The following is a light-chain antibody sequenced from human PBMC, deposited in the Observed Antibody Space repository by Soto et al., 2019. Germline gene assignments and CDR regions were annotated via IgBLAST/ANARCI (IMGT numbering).Light chain of an antibody. CDR3: QQFSSYPLT. J-gene: IGKJ4*01. V-gene: IGKV3-15*01. CDR2: FAS. CDR1: RNIISN. Sequence: EIVMTQSPGTLSVSPGERVTLSCRANRNIISNLAWYQQKPGQAPRLLIFFASTRATGVPDRFSGGGSGTDFTLTISRLEPEDFAVYYCQQFSSYPLTFGGGTKVDIK.